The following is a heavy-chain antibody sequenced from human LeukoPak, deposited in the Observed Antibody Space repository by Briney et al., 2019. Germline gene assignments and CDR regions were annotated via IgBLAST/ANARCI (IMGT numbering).Heavy chain of an antibody. Sequence: SETLSLTCTVSGVSISGYYWSWIRQPPGKGLEWIGYIYYSGSSNYNPSLKSRVTISVDTSKNQFSLKLSSVTAADTAVYYCARDTGTVVDYWGQGTLVTVSS. CDR2: IYYSGSS. V-gene: IGHV4-59*01. CDR1: GVSISGYY. CDR3: ARDTGTVVDY. J-gene: IGHJ4*02. D-gene: IGHD4-23*01.